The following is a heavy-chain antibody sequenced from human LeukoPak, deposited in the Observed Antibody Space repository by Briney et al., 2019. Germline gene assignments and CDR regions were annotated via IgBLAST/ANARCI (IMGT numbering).Heavy chain of an antibody. CDR2: ITGGSYTI. D-gene: IGHD3-10*01. Sequence: GGSLRLSCAASGFTFSSYSMNWVRQAPGKGLEWISYITGGSYTIYYAHSVRGRFTISRDNAKNSLYLQMNSLRAEDTAVYYCARREGFGDFDYWGQGTLVTVSS. CDR3: ARREGFGDFDY. J-gene: IGHJ4*02. V-gene: IGHV3-48*04. CDR1: GFTFSSYS.